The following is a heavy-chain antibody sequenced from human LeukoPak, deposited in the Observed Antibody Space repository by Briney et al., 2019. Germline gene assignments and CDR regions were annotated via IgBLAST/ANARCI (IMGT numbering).Heavy chain of an antibody. CDR1: GYTFTSYG. V-gene: IGHV1-18*01. J-gene: IGHJ4*02. D-gene: IGHD3-22*01. CDR3: ARDDTYYYDSSGIDY. CDR2: ISAYNGNT. Sequence: ASVKVSCKASGYTFTSYGISWVRQAPGQGLEWMGWISAYNGNTNYAQKLQGRVTTTTDTSTSTAYMELRSLRSDDTAVYYCARDDTYYYDSSGIDYWGQGTLVTVSS.